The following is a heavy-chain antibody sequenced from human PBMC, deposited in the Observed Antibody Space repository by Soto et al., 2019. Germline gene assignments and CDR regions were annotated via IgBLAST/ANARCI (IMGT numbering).Heavy chain of an antibody. J-gene: IGHJ3*01. CDR1: GGSVTSGSYY. CDR3: ATAIRSARYFGF. Sequence: PSETLSLTCTVSGGSVTSGSYYWSWIRQPPGKGLEWIGYFYYSGSTDYSSSLKSRVTISVDTSKNQFSLKLSSVTAADTAVYYGATAIRSARYFGFWGHATMVTV. D-gene: IGHD1-26*01. V-gene: IGHV4-61*01. CDR2: FYYSGST.